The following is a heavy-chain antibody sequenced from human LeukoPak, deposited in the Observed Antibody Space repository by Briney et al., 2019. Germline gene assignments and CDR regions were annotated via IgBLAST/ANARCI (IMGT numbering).Heavy chain of an antibody. CDR3: ARHPPGRPYFDF. J-gene: IGHJ4*02. CDR2: IYYSARP. Sequence: SVTLSLTCTVSGGSLTNYYWSWIRQPPGKGLEWIGYIYYSARPNYNPSLKSRVTTSVDTSKSQVSLKLNSVTAADTAVYYCARHPPGRPYFDFWGQGTLVTVSS. V-gene: IGHV4-59*08. CDR1: GGSLTNYY.